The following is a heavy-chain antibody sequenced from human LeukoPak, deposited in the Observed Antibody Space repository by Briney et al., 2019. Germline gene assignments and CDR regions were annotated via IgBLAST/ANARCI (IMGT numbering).Heavy chain of an antibody. V-gene: IGHV3-21*01. CDR3: ARGVGSSWKLCDY. D-gene: IGHD6-13*01. J-gene: IGHJ4*02. Sequence: GGSLRLPCAASGFTFSSYSMNWVRQAPGKGLEWVSSISSSSSYIYYADSVKGRFTISRDNAKNSLYLQMNSLRAEDTAVYYCARGVGSSWKLCDYWGQGTLVTVSS. CDR2: ISSSSSYI. CDR1: GFTFSSYS.